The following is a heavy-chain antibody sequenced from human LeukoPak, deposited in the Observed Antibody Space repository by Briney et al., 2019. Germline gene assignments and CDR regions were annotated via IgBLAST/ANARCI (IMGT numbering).Heavy chain of an antibody. J-gene: IGHJ4*02. CDR3: ARGPRYYYDSSGYYELDY. Sequence: SETLSLTCTVSGGSISSGGYYWSWIRQHPGKGLEWIGYIYYSGSTYYNPSLKSRVTISVDTSKNQFSLKLSSVTAADTAVYYCARGPRYYYDSSGYYELDYWGQGTLSPSPQ. V-gene: IGHV4-31*03. D-gene: IGHD3-22*01. CDR1: GGSISSGGYY. CDR2: IYYSGST.